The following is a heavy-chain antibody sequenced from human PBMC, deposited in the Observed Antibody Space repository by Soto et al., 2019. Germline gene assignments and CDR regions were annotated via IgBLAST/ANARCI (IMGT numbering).Heavy chain of an antibody. J-gene: IGHJ5*02. CDR1: GGSISGYY. D-gene: IGHD4-4*01. CDR2: VYYSGST. Sequence: SETLSLTCTVSGGSISGYYWSWIRQSPEKGLEWIGHVYYSGSTKYNPSLKSRVTISVETSKNQFSLHLSSVTAADTAVYYCAMPVTTLYNWFDPWGQGILVTVSS. V-gene: IGHV4-59*08. CDR3: AMPVTTLYNWFDP.